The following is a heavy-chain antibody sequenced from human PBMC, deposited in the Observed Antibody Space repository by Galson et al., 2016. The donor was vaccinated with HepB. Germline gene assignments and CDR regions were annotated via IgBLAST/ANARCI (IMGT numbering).Heavy chain of an antibody. D-gene: IGHD2-21*02. CDR3: ARATSIVVVTPPC. CDR1: GFTFNNYA. V-gene: IGHV3-23*01. Sequence: SLRLSCAASGFTFNNYAMSWVRQAPGKGLEWVSAISGSGGNIYYADSVKGRFTISRDNSNKLLHLQMNRLRAEYKAVYYCARATSIVVVTPPCWGQGTLVTVSS. J-gene: IGHJ4*02. CDR2: ISGSGGNI.